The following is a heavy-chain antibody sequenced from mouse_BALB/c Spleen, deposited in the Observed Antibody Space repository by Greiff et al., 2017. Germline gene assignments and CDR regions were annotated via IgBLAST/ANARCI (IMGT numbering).Heavy chain of an antibody. D-gene: IGHD1-1*01. Sequence: QVQLQQSGAELAKPGASVKMSCKASGYTFTSYWMHWVKQRPGQGLEWIGYINPSTGYTEYNQKFKDKATLTADKSSSTAYMQLSSLTSEDSAVYYCARSRGSRWDWFAYWGQGTLVTVSA. CDR2: INPSTGYT. CDR3: ARSRGSRWDWFAY. V-gene: IGHV1-7*01. CDR1: GYTFTSYW. J-gene: IGHJ3*01.